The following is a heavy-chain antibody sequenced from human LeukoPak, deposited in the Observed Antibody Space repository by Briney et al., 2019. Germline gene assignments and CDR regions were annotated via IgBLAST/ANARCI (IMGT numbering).Heavy chain of an antibody. D-gene: IGHD6-19*01. CDR2: LSRIIGTA. V-gene: IGHV1-69*08. CDR3: ARGRYDGIAVDNY. CDR1: GGTFSICT. J-gene: IGHJ4*02. Sequence: EASVNVSCKASGGTFSICTISWARQAPAQGVEWGGRLSRIIGTADHAPKCQGSVTTNADKRTNKAYMELMSLRSDDTAVCYCARGRYDGIAVDNYWGQGTLVTVSS.